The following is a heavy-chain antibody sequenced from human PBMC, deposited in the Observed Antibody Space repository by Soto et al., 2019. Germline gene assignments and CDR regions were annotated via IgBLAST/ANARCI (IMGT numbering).Heavy chain of an antibody. Sequence: ASVKVSCKASGYTFTSSAIHWVRQAPGQGLEWMGWINAGNGNIKHSQKFQHRVTITRDTSASTAYMELSSLRLEDTAVYYCARDGAVAGDSNFDYWGQGTLVTV. CDR2: INAGNGNI. CDR1: GYTFTSSA. CDR3: ARDGAVAGDSNFDY. J-gene: IGHJ4*02. D-gene: IGHD6-19*01. V-gene: IGHV1-3*01.